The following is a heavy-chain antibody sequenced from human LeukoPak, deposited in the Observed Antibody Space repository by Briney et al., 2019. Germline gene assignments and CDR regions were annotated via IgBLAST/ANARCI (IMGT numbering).Heavy chain of an antibody. CDR2: ISVGVGGT. CDR1: GFTFSSYE. D-gene: IGHD6-13*01. V-gene: IGHV3-23*01. CDR3: AGSSSWYYSKY. J-gene: IGHJ4*02. Sequence: PGGSLRLSCAASGFTFSSYEMSWVRQAPGKGLEWVSVISVGVGGTTYADSVKGRFTISRDNSKNTLYLQMNSLRAEDTAVYYCAGSSSWYYSKYWGQGTLVTVSS.